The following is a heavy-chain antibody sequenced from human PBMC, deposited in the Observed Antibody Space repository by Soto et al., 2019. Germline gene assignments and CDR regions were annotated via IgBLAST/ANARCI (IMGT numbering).Heavy chain of an antibody. CDR2: IIPIFGTA. V-gene: IGHV1-69*13. D-gene: IGHD2-15*01. CDR3: ARQDIVVVVAATPGGHYYYGMDV. Sequence: GASVKVSCKASGGTFSSYAISCVRQGPGQGLECLGGIIPIFGTANYAQKFQGRVTITADESASTAYMELSSLRSEDTAVYYCARQDIVVVVAATPGGHYYYGMDVWGQGTTVTV. CDR1: GGTFSSYA. J-gene: IGHJ6*02.